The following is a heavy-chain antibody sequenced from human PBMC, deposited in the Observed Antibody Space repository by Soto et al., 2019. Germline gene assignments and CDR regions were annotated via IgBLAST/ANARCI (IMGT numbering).Heavy chain of an antibody. CDR1: GFTFSNYA. CDR2: IIYSGGST. D-gene: IGHD3-10*01. J-gene: IGHJ4*02. V-gene: IGHV3-23*01. Sequence: EVQLLESGGGLVQPGGSLRLSCAASGFTFSNYAMSWVSQAPGKGLEWVSTIIYSGGSTYYADSVKGRFITSRDNSKNTLYLQMNILRVEDTAVYYCAKKLHFGSGSYYFYFDYWGQGTLVTVSS. CDR3: AKKLHFGSGSYYFYFDY.